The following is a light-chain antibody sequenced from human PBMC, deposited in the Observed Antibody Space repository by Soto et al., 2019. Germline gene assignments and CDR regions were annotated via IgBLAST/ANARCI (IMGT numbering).Light chain of an antibody. CDR3: QQGSTSPIT. J-gene: IGKJ5*01. CDR1: QNIVSF. Sequence: DIEMTQSPSTLSASIGDRVTITCRASQNIVSFLNWYQQKPAEAPRLLVYSAFRIQSGVPSRFNARGSGTDFTLSISSLQPEDFSTYYCQQGSTSPITFGLGTRLDTK. V-gene: IGKV1-39*01. CDR2: SAF.